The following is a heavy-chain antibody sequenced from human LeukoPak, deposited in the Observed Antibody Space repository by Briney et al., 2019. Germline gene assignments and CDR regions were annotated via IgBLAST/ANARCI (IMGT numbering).Heavy chain of an antibody. CDR3: ARHYDSSGYFFLFIDY. V-gene: IGHV1-2*02. CDR1: GYTFTGYY. J-gene: IGHJ4*02. CDR2: INPNSGGT. D-gene: IGHD3-22*01. Sequence: ASVKVSCKASGYTFTGYYMHWVRQAPGQGLEWMGWINPNSGGTNYAQKFQGRVTMTRDTSISTAYMELSRLRSDDTAVYYCARHYDSSGYFFLFIDYWGQGTLVTVSS.